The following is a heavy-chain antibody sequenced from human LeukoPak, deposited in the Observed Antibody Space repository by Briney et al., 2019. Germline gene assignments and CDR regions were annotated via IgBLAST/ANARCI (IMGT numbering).Heavy chain of an antibody. CDR1: GGSISSSNW. CDR3: ARAVYDSSGYYLEY. Sequence: PSETLSLTCAVSGGSISSSNWWSGVRQPPGKGLEWIGEIYHSGNTNYNPSLKSRVTIAVDISKNQFSLKLNSLTAADTAVYYCARAVYDSSGYYLEYWGQGTLVTVSS. CDR2: IYHSGNT. J-gene: IGHJ4*02. D-gene: IGHD3-22*01. V-gene: IGHV4-4*02.